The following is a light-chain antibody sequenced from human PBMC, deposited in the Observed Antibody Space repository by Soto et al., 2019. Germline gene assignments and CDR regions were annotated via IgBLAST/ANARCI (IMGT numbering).Light chain of an antibody. CDR1: QSISSW. CDR2: KAS. Sequence: DIQMIQSPSTLSAYVGDRVTITCRASQSISSWLAWYQQKPGKAPKLLIYKASSLESGVPSRFSGSGSGTEFTLTISSLQPDDFATYYCQQYNSYLITFGQGTRLEI. J-gene: IGKJ5*01. CDR3: QQYNSYLIT. V-gene: IGKV1-5*03.